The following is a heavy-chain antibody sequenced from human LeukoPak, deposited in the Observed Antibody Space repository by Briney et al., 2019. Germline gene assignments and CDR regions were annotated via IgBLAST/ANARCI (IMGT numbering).Heavy chain of an antibody. CDR3: ATDISVAVAGH. V-gene: IGHV3-21*01. CDR1: GFTFSSYS. J-gene: IGHJ4*02. CDR2: ISSSSSYI. Sequence: GGSLRLSCAASGFTFSSYSMNWVRQAPGKGLEWVSSISSSSSYIYYADSVKGRFTISRDNAKNSLYLQMNSLRAEDTAVYYCATDISVAVAGHWGQGTLVTVSS. D-gene: IGHD6-19*01.